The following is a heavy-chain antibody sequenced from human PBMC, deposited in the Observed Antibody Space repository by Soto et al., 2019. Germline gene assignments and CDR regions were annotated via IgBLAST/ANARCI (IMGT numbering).Heavy chain of an antibody. CDR2: MHPGDSDT. CDR3: ARQTRYSRRGFGGWSAP. Sequence: GESLKISCKGSGYSFSNNWGGWVRQMPGKGLEWMGIMHPGDSDTRYSPSFQGQVTISADKSINTAYLQWSSLKPSDSAMYYFARQTRYSRRGFGGWSAPWGKGTLVPVSS. J-gene: IGHJ5*02. D-gene: IGHD6-13*01. CDR1: GYSFSNNW. V-gene: IGHV5-51*01.